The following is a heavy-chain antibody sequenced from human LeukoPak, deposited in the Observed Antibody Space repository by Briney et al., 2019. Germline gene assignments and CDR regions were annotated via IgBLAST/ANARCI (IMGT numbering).Heavy chain of an antibody. J-gene: IGHJ4*02. Sequence: PGGSLRLSCAASGFTFSSYEMNWVRQAPGKGLEWVSYISSSGSTIYYADSVRGRFTISRDNAKNSLYLQMNSLRAEDTAVYYCARTKEMASISYFDSWGQGTLVTVSS. D-gene: IGHD5-24*01. V-gene: IGHV3-48*03. CDR3: ARTKEMASISYFDS. CDR2: ISSSGSTI. CDR1: GFTFSSYE.